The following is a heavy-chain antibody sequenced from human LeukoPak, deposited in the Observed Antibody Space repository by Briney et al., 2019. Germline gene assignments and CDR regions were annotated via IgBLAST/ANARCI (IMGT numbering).Heavy chain of an antibody. V-gene: IGHV4-30-4*01. CDR1: GGSISSYY. CDR2: IYYSGST. D-gene: IGHD2-15*01. Sequence: SETLSLTCTVSGGSISSYYWSWIRQPPGKGLEWIGYIYYSGSTYYNPSLKSRVTISVDTSKNQFSLKLSSVTAADTAVYYCARTHCSGGSCYGFYYYFDYWGQGTLVTVSS. J-gene: IGHJ4*02. CDR3: ARTHCSGGSCYGFYYYFDY.